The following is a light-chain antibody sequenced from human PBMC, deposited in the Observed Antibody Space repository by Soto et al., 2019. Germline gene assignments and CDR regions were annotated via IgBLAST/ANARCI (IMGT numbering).Light chain of an antibody. Sequence: EIGLTQSPATLSLSPGERATLSCRASESVNIYLSWYQQRPGQAPRLLIFDASHRAAGIPARFSASGSGTDFTLTISSLEPEDFAVYYCHQRSGWHQWTFGQGTKVDIK. V-gene: IGKV3-11*01. CDR2: DAS. J-gene: IGKJ1*01. CDR1: ESVNIY. CDR3: HQRSGWHQWT.